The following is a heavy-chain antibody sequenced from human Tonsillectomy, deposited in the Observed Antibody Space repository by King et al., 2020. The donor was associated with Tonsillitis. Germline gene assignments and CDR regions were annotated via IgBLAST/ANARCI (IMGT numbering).Heavy chain of an antibody. CDR2: IYPADSDT. CDR1: GYTFTSYW. V-gene: IGHV5-51*01. Sequence: QLVQSGAEVKKPGESLKISCKGSGYTFTSYWIGWVRQMPGKGLEWMGIIYPADSDTSYSPSFQGQVTISADKSTSTAYLQWSSLKASDTAMYYCARHPVDIGFVMDVWGQGTTVTVSS. J-gene: IGHJ6*02. CDR3: ARHPVDIGFVMDV. D-gene: IGHD2-2*03.